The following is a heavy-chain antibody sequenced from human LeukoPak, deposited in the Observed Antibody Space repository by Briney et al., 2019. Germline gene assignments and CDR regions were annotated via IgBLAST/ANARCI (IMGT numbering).Heavy chain of an antibody. J-gene: IGHJ4*02. V-gene: IGHV1-3*01. CDR2: INVDSGNT. D-gene: IGHD2/OR15-2a*01. Sequence: GASVKVSCKASGYSFTSYAMHCVRQALGQRPEWMGWINVDSGNTKYSEKFQDRVTITRDTSAGTAYVELSRLSSEDTAIYYCARDHRANGNFVSATTFDFWGQGTLVTVSS. CDR1: GYSFTSYA. CDR3: ARDHRANGNFVSATTFDF.